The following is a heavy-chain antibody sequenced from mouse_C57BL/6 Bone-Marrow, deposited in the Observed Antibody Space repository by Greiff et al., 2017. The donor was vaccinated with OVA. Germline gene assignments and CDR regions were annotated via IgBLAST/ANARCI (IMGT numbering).Heavy chain of an antibody. J-gene: IGHJ4*01. D-gene: IGHD4-1*01. V-gene: IGHV10-1*01. CDR2: IRSKSNNYAT. CDR3: VRDWDRYAMDY. CDR1: GFSFNTYA. Sequence: EVMLVESGGGLVQPKGSLKLSCAASGFSFNTYAMNWVRQAPGKGLEWVARIRSKSNNYATYYADSVKDRFTISRDDSESMLYLQMNNLKTEDTAMYYCVRDWDRYAMDYWGQGTSVTVSS.